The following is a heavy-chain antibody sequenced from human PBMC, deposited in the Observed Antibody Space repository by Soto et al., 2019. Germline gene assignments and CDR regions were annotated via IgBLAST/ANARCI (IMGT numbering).Heavy chain of an antibody. J-gene: IGHJ4*02. D-gene: IGHD3-22*01. CDR1: GGTFSSYA. CDR2: IIPIFGTA. CDR3: ARGITMIVVATVDY. Sequence: SVKVSCKASGGTFSSYAIIWVRQAPGQGLEWMGGIIPIFGTANYAQKFQGRVTITADESTSTAYMELSSLRSEDTAVYYCARGITMIVVATVDYWGQGTLVTVSS. V-gene: IGHV1-69*13.